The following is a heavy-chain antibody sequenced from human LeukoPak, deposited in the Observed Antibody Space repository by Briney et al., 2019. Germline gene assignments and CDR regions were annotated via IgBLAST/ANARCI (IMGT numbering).Heavy chain of an antibody. CDR1: GGSFSGYY. V-gene: IGHV4-34*01. J-gene: IGHJ5*02. CDR3: AGDGQITTTVAGWFDP. CDR2: INHSGST. D-gene: IGHD4-11*01. Sequence: PSETLSLTCAVYGGSFSGYYWSWIRQPPGKGLEWIGEINHSGSTNYNPSLKSRVTISVDTSKIQFSLKLSSVTAADTAVYYCAGDGQITTTVAGWFDPWGQGTLVTVSS.